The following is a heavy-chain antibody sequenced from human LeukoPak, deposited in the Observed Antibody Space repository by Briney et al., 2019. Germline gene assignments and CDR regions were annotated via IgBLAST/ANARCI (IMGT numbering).Heavy chain of an antibody. CDR3: ARRGDGYNDFDY. CDR2: IYPGDSDT. J-gene: IGHJ4*02. D-gene: IGHD5-24*01. V-gene: IGHV5-51*01. CDR1: GYSLTSYL. Sequence: GESLKISCKGSGYSLTSYLLGLVRQMPGKGLDGMGMIYPGDSDTRYRPSFQGQVTISADKSISTAYLQWSSLKASDTAMYYCARRGDGYNDFDYWGQGTLVTVSS.